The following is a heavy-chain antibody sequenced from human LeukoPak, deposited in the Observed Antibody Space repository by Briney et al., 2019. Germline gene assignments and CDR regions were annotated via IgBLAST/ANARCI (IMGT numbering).Heavy chain of an antibody. V-gene: IGHV1-69*13. CDR1: GGTFISYA. J-gene: IGHJ5*02. CDR3: ARDERRSYSFDP. CDR2: IIPIFGTA. Sequence: ASVKVSCKASGGTFISYAISWVRQAPGQGLEWMGGIIPIFGTANYAQKFQGRVTITADESTSTAYMELSSLRSEDTAVYYCARDERRSYSFDPWGQGTLVTVSS. D-gene: IGHD1-26*01.